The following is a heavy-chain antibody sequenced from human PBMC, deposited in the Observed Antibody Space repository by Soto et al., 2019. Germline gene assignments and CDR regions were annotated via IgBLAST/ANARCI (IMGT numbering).Heavy chain of an antibody. CDR2: IYYSGST. J-gene: IGHJ5*02. CDR1: GGSISSGDYY. Sequence: SETLSLTCTVSGGSISSGDYYWSWIRQPPGRGLEWIGYIYYSGSTYYNPSLKSRVTISVDTSKNQFSLKLSSVTAADTAVYYCARENVGGYSYSNWFDPWGQGTLVTVSS. CDR3: ARENVGGYSYSNWFDP. D-gene: IGHD5-18*01. V-gene: IGHV4-30-4*01.